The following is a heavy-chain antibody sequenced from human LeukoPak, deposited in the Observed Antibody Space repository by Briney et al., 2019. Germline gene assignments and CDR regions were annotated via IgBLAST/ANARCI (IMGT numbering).Heavy chain of an antibody. CDR1: GGSISSSSYY. J-gene: IGHJ4*02. CDR2: IYYSGST. V-gene: IGHV4-39*07. Sequence: PSETLSLTCTVSGGSISSSSYYWGWIRQPPGKGLEWIGSIYYSGSTYYNPSLKSRVTISVDTSKNQFSLKLSSVTAADTAVYYCARITMIVVAPDYWGQGTLVTVSS. CDR3: ARITMIVVAPDY. D-gene: IGHD3-22*01.